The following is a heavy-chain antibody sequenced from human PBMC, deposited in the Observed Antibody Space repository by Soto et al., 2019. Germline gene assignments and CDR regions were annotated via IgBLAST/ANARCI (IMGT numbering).Heavy chain of an antibody. CDR3: PRGRYGDY. D-gene: IGHD1-1*01. J-gene: IGHJ4*02. Sequence: QVHLVQSGAEVKKPGASVKVSCKGSGYAFTTYGITWVRQAPGQGLAGMGWISAHNGNTNYAQKLQGRVTVTRDPSTSTAYMELRSLRSDDTAVYYCPRGRYGDYWGQGALVTVSS. CDR1: GYAFTTYG. V-gene: IGHV1-18*01. CDR2: ISAHNGNT.